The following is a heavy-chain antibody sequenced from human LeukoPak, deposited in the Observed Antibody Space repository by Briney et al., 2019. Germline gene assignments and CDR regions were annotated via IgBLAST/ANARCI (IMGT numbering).Heavy chain of an antibody. CDR3: ARAVGATTFGWFDP. V-gene: IGHV3-64*01. CDR1: GFTFSSYA. D-gene: IGHD1-26*01. Sequence: GGSLRLSCAASGFTFSSYAMHWVRQAPGKGLVYVSAISSNGGSTYYANSVKGRFTVSRDNSKNTLYLQMGSLRPEDMAVYYCARAVGATTFGWFDPWGQGTLVTVSS. J-gene: IGHJ5*02. CDR2: ISSNGGST.